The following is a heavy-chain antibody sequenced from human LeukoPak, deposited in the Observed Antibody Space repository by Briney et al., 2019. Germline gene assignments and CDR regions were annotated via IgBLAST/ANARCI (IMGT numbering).Heavy chain of an antibody. Sequence: GGSLRLSCAASGFTVGSNYMSWVRQAPGKGLEWVSVIYSGGSTYYADSVKGRFTISRDNSNNTLYLQMNSLRAEDTAVYYCARAPNYGFDYWGQGTLVTVSS. CDR1: GFTVGSNY. J-gene: IGHJ4*02. CDR2: IYSGGST. D-gene: IGHD4-17*01. V-gene: IGHV3-66*01. CDR3: ARAPNYGFDY.